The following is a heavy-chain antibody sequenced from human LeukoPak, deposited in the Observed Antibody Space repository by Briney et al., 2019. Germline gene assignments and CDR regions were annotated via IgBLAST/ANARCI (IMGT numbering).Heavy chain of an antibody. J-gene: IGHJ4*02. CDR3: AKRETSGYSPYYYDY. D-gene: IGHD3-22*01. CDR2: VSGSGGST. V-gene: IGHV3-23*01. CDR1: GFPFSHYA. Sequence: PGGSLRLSCAASGFPFSHYAMNWVRLAPGRGLEWVSGVSGSGGSTYYADSVKGRFTISRDNSKNTLYLQMNSLRAEDTAIYYCAKRETSGYSPYYYDYWGQGTLVTVSS.